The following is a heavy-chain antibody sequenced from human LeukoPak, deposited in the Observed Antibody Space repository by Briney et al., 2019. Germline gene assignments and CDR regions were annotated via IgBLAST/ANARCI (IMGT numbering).Heavy chain of an antibody. Sequence: SETLSLTCTVSGGSISSGSYYWSWIRQPAGKGLEWIGRIYTSGSTNYNPSLKSRVTISVGTSNNQSSLKLSSVTAADTAVYYCARDPGSYTLYCFDYWGPGTLVTVSS. D-gene: IGHD1-26*01. CDR3: ARDPGSYTLYCFDY. CDR2: IYTSGST. J-gene: IGHJ4*02. CDR1: GGSISSGSYY. V-gene: IGHV4-61*02.